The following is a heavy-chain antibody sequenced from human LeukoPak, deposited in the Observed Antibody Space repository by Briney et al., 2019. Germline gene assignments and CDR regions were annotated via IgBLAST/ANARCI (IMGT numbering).Heavy chain of an antibody. CDR1: GGSISSYY. J-gene: IGHJ2*01. V-gene: IGHV4-4*07. CDR2: IYTSGST. CDR3: ASYYLRGATIFGVVTPGWYFDL. Sequence: TSETLSLTCTVSGGSISSYYWSWIRQPAGKGLEWIGRIYTSGSTNYNPSLKSRVTISVDKSKNQFSLIMSSVTAADTSGYCCASYYLRGATIFGVVTPGWYFDLWGRGTLVTVSS. D-gene: IGHD3-3*01.